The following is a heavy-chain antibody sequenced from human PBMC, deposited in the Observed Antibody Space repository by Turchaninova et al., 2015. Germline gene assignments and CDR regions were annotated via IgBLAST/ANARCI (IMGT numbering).Heavy chain of an antibody. V-gene: IGHV4-39*07. CDR3: ARDWPGRNAFDI. Sequence: QLQLQESGPGLVKPSETLSLTCTVSGGSISSSSYYWGWIRPPPGKGLEWIGSIYYSGSTYYNPSLKSRVTISVDTSKNQFSLKLSSVTAADTAVYYCARDWPGRNAFDIWGQGTMVTVSS. D-gene: IGHD1-26*01. J-gene: IGHJ3*02. CDR2: IYYSGST. CDR1: GGSISSSSYY.